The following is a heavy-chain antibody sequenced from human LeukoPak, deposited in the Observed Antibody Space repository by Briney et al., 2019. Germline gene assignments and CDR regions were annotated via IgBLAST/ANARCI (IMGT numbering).Heavy chain of an antibody. V-gene: IGHV4-34*01. CDR2: INHSGST. Sequence: SETLSLTCAVHGGSFSGYYWSWIRQPPGKGLEWIGEINHSGSTNYNPSLKSRVTISVDTSKNQFSLKLSSVTAADTAVYYCARATSGSSNWFDPWGQGTLVTVSS. D-gene: IGHD2-15*01. CDR1: GGSFSGYY. J-gene: IGHJ5*02. CDR3: ARATSGSSNWFDP.